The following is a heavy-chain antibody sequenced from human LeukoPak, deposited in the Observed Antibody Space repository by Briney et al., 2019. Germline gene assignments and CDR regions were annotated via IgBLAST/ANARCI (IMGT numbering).Heavy chain of an antibody. D-gene: IGHD2-21*02. CDR2: IYYSGST. CDR1: GGSISSGGYS. V-gene: IGHV4-30-4*07. J-gene: IGHJ3*02. CDR3: ARRSYFCGDCWGPGAFDI. Sequence: TPSETLSLTCAVSGGSISSGGYSWSWIRQPPGKGLEWIGYIYYSGSTYYNPSLKSRVTISVDTSKNQFSLKLSSVTAADTAVYYCARRSYFCGDCWGPGAFDIWGQGTMVTVSS.